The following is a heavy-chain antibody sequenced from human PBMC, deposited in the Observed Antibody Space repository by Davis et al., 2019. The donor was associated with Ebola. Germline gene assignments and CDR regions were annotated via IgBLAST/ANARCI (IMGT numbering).Heavy chain of an antibody. V-gene: IGHV3-48*02. D-gene: IGHD6-19*01. CDR1: GFTFSAYS. CDR3: ARDGIAVAGTALLYYYYGMDV. CDR2: ISSSSSTI. J-gene: IGHJ6*04. Sequence: GGSLRLSCAASGFTFSAYSMNWVRQAPGKGLEWVSYISSSSSTIYYADSVKGRFTISRDNAKNSLYLQKNSLRDEDTAVYYCARDGIAVAGTALLYYYYGMDVWGKGTTVTVSS.